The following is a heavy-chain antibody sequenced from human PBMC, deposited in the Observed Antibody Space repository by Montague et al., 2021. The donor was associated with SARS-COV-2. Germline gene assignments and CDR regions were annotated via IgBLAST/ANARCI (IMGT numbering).Heavy chain of an antibody. CDR3: AREFRTYGYGGQYWYFDL. Sequence: SETLSLTCAVSGGSISSSHWWSWVRQPPGKGLGWIGEIYHSGSTNYNPSLRSRVTLSIDKSKNQFSLKLSSVTAADTAVYYCAREFRTYGYGGQYWYFDLWGRGTTVTVSS. V-gene: IGHV4-4*02. CDR1: GGSISSSHW. D-gene: IGHD3-10*01. J-gene: IGHJ2*01. CDR2: IYHSGST.